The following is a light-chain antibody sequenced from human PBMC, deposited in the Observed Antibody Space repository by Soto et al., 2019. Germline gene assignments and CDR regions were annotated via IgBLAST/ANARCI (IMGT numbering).Light chain of an antibody. CDR3: HHFGSSRHT. V-gene: IGKV3-20*01. J-gene: IGKJ2*01. Sequence: EIVLTQSAGTLSLSPGARATLSCRASQSVSSTYLAWYRHKPGQAPRLLIYGASSRAAGIPDRFSGSGSGTDFTLTISRLEPEDFAVYYCHHFGSSRHTFGQGTKVDIK. CDR1: QSVSSTY. CDR2: GAS.